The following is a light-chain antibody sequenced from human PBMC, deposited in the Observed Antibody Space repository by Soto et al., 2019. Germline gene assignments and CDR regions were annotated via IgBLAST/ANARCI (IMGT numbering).Light chain of an antibody. CDR1: QSINSY. J-gene: IGKJ4*01. V-gene: IGKV1-5*01. CDR3: QQYNSYPLT. Sequence: DIQMTQSPSSLSASVGDRVTITCRASQSINSYLNWYQQEPGKAPKLLIYDASSLESGVPSRFSGSGSGTEFTLTISSLQPDDFATYYCQQYNSYPLTFGGGTKVDIK. CDR2: DAS.